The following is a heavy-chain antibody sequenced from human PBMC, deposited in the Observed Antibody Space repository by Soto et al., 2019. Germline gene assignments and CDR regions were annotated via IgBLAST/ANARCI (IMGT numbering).Heavy chain of an antibody. V-gene: IGHV3-23*01. D-gene: IGHD2-15*01. J-gene: IGHJ3*02. CDR3: ATVVAATPHDAFDI. Sequence: GGSLRLSCAASGFTFSSYGMHWVRQAPGKGLEWVSAISGSGSNKYYADSVKGRFTISRDNSKNTLYLQMNSLRAEDTAVYYCATVVAATPHDAFDIWGQGTMVTVSS. CDR2: ISGSGSNK. CDR1: GFTFSSYG.